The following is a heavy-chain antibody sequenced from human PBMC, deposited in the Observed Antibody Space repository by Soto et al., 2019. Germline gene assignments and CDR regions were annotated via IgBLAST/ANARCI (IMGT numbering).Heavy chain of an antibody. J-gene: IGHJ6*02. CDR1: GFTFSSYS. CDR3: AREALWLGLFDYYYGMDV. V-gene: IGHV3-21*01. Sequence: EVQLVESGGGLVKPGGSLRLSCAASGFTFSSYSMNWVRQAPGKGLEWVSSISSSSSYIYYADSVKGRFTISRDNAKNSLYLQMNSLRAEDTAVYYCAREALWLGLFDYYYGMDVWGQGTTVTVSS. D-gene: IGHD3-10*01. CDR2: ISSSSSYI.